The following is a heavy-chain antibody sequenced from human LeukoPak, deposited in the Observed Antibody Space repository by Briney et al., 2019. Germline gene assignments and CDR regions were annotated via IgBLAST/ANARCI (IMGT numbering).Heavy chain of an antibody. J-gene: IGHJ4*02. V-gene: IGHV4-39*01. CDR2: VSHTGTT. CDR3: ATSEYQVQRPPGDY. Sequence: PSETLSLTCAVSGASIIIPDYYWGWIRLPPGKGLEWIGTVSHTGTTYYNPSLQSRVTISVDKSRNQFSLKLSSVTAADTAVYYCATSEYQVQRPPGDYWGQGTQVTVSS. D-gene: IGHD2-2*01. CDR1: GASIIIPDYY.